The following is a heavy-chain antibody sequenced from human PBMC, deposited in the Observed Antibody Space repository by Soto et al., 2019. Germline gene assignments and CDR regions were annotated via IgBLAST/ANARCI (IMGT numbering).Heavy chain of an antibody. D-gene: IGHD6-13*01. Sequence: SETLSLTCTVSGGSISSYYWSWIRQPPGKGLEWIGYIYYSGSTNYNPSLKSRVTISVDTSKNQFSLKLSSVTAADTAVYYCARLSIAAAGNWFDPWGQGTLVTVSS. CDR1: GGSISSYY. CDR2: IYYSGST. V-gene: IGHV4-59*08. J-gene: IGHJ5*02. CDR3: ARLSIAAAGNWFDP.